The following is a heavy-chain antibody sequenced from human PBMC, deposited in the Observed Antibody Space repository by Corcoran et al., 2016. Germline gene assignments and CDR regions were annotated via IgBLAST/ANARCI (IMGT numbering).Heavy chain of an antibody. D-gene: IGHD3-22*01. Sequence: EVQLVESGGGLVQPGRSLRLSCTASGFTFGDYAMSWFRQAPGKGLEWVGFIRSKAYGGTTEYAASVKGRFTISRDDSKSIAYLQMNSLKTEDTAVYYCTRDRDYYVSSGPRDYWGQGTLVTVSS. J-gene: IGHJ4*02. CDR3: TRDRDYYVSSGPRDY. V-gene: IGHV3-49*03. CDR2: IRSKAYGGTT. CDR1: GFTFGDYA.